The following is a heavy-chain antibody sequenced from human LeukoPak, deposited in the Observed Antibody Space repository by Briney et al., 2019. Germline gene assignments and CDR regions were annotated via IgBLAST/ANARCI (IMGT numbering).Heavy chain of an antibody. CDR3: ARDPDSGWLFRGGFDY. V-gene: IGHV3-30*03. Sequence: PGGSLRPSCAASGFTFSSYGMHWVRQAPGKGLEWVAVISYDGSNKYYADSVKGRFTISRGNSKNTLYLQMNSLRAEDTAVYYCARDPDSGWLFRGGFDYWGQGTLVTVSS. D-gene: IGHD3-22*01. J-gene: IGHJ4*02. CDR2: ISYDGSNK. CDR1: GFTFSSYG.